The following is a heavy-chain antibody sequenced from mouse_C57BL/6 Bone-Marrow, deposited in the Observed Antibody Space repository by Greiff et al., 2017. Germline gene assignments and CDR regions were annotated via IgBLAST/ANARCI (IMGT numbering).Heavy chain of an antibody. CDR1: GFTFSDYY. CDR2: LSNGGGST. J-gene: IGHJ4*01. V-gene: IGHV5-12*01. Sequence: EVHLVESGGGLVQPGGSLKLSCAASGFTFSDYYMYWVRQTPEKRLECVAYLSNGGGSTYYPDTVKGRFTISRDNAKNTLYLQMSRLKSEDTAMYYCATPTAMDYWGQGTSVTVSS. D-gene: IGHD6-1*01. CDR3: ATPTAMDY.